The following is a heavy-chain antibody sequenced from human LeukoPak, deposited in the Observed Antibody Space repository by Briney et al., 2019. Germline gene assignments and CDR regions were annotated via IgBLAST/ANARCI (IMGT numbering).Heavy chain of an antibody. CDR1: GGSISSGDYY. J-gene: IGHJ4*02. CDR2: IYYSGST. D-gene: IGHD5-18*01. V-gene: IGHV4-30-4*01. CDR3: AREVRGYSYGYFDY. Sequence: PSETLSLTCTVSGGSISSGDYYWSWIRQPPGKGLEWIGYIYYSGSTYYNPSLKSRVTISVDTSKNQFSLKLSSVTAADTAVYSWAREVRGYSYGYFDYWGQGTLVTVSS.